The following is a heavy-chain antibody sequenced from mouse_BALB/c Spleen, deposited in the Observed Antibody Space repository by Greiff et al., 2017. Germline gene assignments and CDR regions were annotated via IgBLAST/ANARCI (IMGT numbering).Heavy chain of an antibody. CDR2: INPSTGYT. V-gene: IGHV1-7*01. CDR1: GYTFTSYW. J-gene: IGHJ1*01. CDR3: ARTSFDV. Sequence: QVQLKQSGAELAKPGASVKMSCKASGYTFTSYWMHWVKQRPGQGLEWIGYINPSTGYTEYNQKFKDKATLTADKSSSTAYMQLSSLTSEDSAVYYCARTSFDVWGAGTTVTVSS.